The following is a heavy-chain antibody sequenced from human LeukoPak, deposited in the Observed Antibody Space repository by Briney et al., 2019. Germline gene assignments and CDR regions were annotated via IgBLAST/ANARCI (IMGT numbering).Heavy chain of an antibody. V-gene: IGHV3-21*01. D-gene: IGHD1-26*01. Sequence: PGGSLRLSCAASGFTFSSYSMNWVRQAPGKGLEWVSSITSSSSYIYYADSVKGRFTISRDNAKNSLYLQMNSLRAEDTAVYYCARGGGSYPFQHWGQGTLVTASS. CDR1: GFTFSSYS. J-gene: IGHJ1*01. CDR3: ARGGGSYPFQH. CDR2: ITSSSSYI.